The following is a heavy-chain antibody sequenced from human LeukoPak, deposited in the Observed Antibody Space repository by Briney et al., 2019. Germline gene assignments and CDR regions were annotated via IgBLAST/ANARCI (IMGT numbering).Heavy chain of an antibody. J-gene: IGHJ4*02. CDR3: ARTPPLGIAVAGTLSFVDY. V-gene: IGHV1-2*02. Sequence: ASVKVSCKASGYTFTGYYVHWVRQAPGQGLEWMGWINPNSGGTNYAQKFQGRVTMTRDTSISTAYMELSRLRSDDTAVYYCARTPPLGIAVAGTLSFVDYWGQGTLVTVSS. D-gene: IGHD6-19*01. CDR1: GYTFTGYY. CDR2: INPNSGGT.